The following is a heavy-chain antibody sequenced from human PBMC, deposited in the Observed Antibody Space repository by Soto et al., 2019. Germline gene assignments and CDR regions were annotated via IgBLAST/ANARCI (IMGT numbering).Heavy chain of an antibody. CDR3: ATYPWDGGRGYSGYGRRRGYGMDV. Sequence: EVQLVQSGAEVKKPGATVKISCKVSGYTFTDYYMHWVQQAPGKGLEWMGLVDPEDGETIYAEKFQGRVTITADTSTDTAYMELSSLRSEDTAVYYCATYPWDGGRGYSGYGRRRGYGMDVWGQGTAVTVSS. J-gene: IGHJ6*02. CDR1: GYTFTDYY. CDR2: VDPEDGET. V-gene: IGHV1-69-2*01. D-gene: IGHD5-12*01.